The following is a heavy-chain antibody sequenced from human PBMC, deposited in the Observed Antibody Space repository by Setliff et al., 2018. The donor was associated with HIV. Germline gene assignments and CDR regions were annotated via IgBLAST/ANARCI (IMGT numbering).Heavy chain of an antibody. CDR3: ARNPQGSYWVTRYGMDV. D-gene: IGHD3-10*01. J-gene: IGHJ6*02. CDR1: GFTFSSYA. Sequence: GGSLRLSCAASGFTFSSYAMSWVRQAPGKGLEWVSAISGSGGSTYYADSVKGRFTISRDNSKSMLYLQMNSLRVEDTAMYYCARNPQGSYWVTRYGMDVWGRGTTVTVSS. V-gene: IGHV3-23*01. CDR2: ISGSGGST.